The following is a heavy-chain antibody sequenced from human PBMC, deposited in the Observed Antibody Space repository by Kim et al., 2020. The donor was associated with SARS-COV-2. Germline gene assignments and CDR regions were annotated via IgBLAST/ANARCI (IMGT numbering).Heavy chain of an antibody. CDR1: GLTFSSYA. D-gene: IGHD2-8*01. V-gene: IGHV3-23*05. J-gene: IGHJ3*01. CDR2: VSSDGGAT. CDR3: AKWRGGNGAYDF. Sequence: GGSLRLSCAVSGLTFSSYAMTWVRQAPGKGLEWVSSVSSDGGATYYADSVNGRFTISRDNPKNMFYLEMNSLRGEDTAVYFCAKWRGGNGAYDFWGQGT.